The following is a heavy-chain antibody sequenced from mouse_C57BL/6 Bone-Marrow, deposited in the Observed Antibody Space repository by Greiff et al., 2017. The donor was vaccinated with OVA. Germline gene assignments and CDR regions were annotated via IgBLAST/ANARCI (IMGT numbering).Heavy chain of an antibody. D-gene: IGHD1-1*01. CDR1: GFSLTSYG. J-gene: IGHJ4*01. CDR2: IWSGGST. V-gene: IGHV2-2*01. Sequence: VMLVESGPGLVQPSQSLSITCTVSGFSLTSYGVHWVRQSPGKGLEWLGVIWSGGSTDYNAAFISRLSISKDNSKSQVFFKMNSLQADDTAIYYCARKSYGSSYYAMDYWGQGTSVTVSS. CDR3: ARKSYGSSYYAMDY.